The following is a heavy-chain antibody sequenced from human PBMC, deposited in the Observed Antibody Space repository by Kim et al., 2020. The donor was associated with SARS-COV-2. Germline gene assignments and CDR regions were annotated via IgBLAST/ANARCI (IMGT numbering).Heavy chain of an antibody. CDR2: IYYSGIT. CDR1: GDSISSYY. J-gene: IGHJ5*01. Sequence: SETLSLTCAXSGDSISSYYWSWIRQPPGKGLEWIAYIYYSGITEYNPSLKSRVTVSVDTSENHFSLRLSSVTAADTAVYYCARVPSPYDTSGYFTWGHGTLVTVSS. V-gene: IGHV4-59*13. CDR3: ARVPSPYDTSGYFT. D-gene: IGHD3-22*01.